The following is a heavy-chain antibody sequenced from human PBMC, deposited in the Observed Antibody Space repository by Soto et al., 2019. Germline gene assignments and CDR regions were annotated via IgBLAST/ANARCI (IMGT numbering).Heavy chain of an antibody. Sequence: SVKVSCKASGGTFSSYAISWVRQAPGQGLEWMGGIIPIFGTANYAQKFQGRVTITADESTSTAYMELSSLRSEDTAVYYCARVSVSSGYYYVLSLVAFDIWGQGTMVTVSS. J-gene: IGHJ3*02. V-gene: IGHV1-69*13. D-gene: IGHD3-22*01. CDR3: ARVSVSSGYYYVLSLVAFDI. CDR1: GGTFSSYA. CDR2: IIPIFGTA.